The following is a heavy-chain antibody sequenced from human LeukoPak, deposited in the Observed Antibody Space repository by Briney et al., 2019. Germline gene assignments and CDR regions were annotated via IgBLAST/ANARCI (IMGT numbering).Heavy chain of an antibody. CDR1: GFTFSSYA. Sequence: GGSLRLSCSASGFTFSSYAMHWVRQAPGKGLEYVSAISSNGGSTYYADSVKGRFTIYRDNSKNTLYLQMSSLRAEDTAVYYCVKGPSSGWYYYFDYWGQGTLVTVSS. J-gene: IGHJ4*02. D-gene: IGHD6-19*01. CDR2: ISSNGGST. V-gene: IGHV3-64D*06. CDR3: VKGPSSGWYYYFDY.